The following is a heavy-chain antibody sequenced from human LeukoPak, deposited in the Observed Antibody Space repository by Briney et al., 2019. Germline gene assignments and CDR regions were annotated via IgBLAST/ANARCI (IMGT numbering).Heavy chain of an antibody. Sequence: GASVKVSCKASGGTFSSYAISWVRQAPGQGLEWMGGIIPIFGTANYAQKFQGRVTITADESTSTAYMELSSLRSEDTAVYYCARFGERGISVDVWGKGTTVTVSS. D-gene: IGHD3-10*01. CDR3: ARFGERGISVDV. V-gene: IGHV1-69*13. J-gene: IGHJ6*04. CDR1: GGTFSSYA. CDR2: IIPIFGTA.